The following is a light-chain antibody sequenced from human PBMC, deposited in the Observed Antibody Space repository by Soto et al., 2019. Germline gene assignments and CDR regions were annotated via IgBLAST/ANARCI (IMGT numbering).Light chain of an antibody. Sequence: EIVLTQSPGTLSLSPGERATLSCRASQGVSATYLAWFQQKPGQAPRLLIYSASRGATGIPDRFSGSGSGTDFTLTISRLEPEDFAVYYCQQYGSSPPLWTFGQGTKVDIK. CDR2: SAS. J-gene: IGKJ1*01. CDR1: QGVSATY. V-gene: IGKV3-20*01. CDR3: QQYGSSPPLWT.